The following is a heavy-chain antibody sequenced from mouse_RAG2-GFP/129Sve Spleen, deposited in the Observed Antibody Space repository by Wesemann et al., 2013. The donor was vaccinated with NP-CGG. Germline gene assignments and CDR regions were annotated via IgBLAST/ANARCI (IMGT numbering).Heavy chain of an antibody. Sequence: QVQLQQSGAELGEAWGASVKLSCKASGYTFTRSYLYWVKQRPGQGLEWIGEIDPSNGGTNFNEKFKNKATLTVDKSSSTAYMQLSSLTSEDSAVYYCTRGDYWGQGTTLTVSS. CDR1: GYTFTRSY. V-gene: IGHV1S81*02. J-gene: IGHJ2*01. CDR2: IDPSNGGT. CDR3: TRGDY.